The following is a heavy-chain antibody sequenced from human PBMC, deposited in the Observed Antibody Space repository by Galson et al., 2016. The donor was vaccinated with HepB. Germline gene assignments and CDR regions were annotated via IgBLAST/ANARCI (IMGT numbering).Heavy chain of an antibody. CDR2: IIPLFATS. V-gene: IGHV1-69*13. CDR3: AKGSYCSGRSCSNYYSYGMDV. J-gene: IGHJ6*02. D-gene: IGHD2-15*01. CDR1: GDTFSSYA. Sequence: SVKVSCKASGDTFSSYAITWVRQAPGQGLEWMGGIIPLFATSKNAQKFQGRVTITADESTTTVYMELSSLRSEDTAVYYCAKGSYCSGRSCSNYYSYGMDVWGQGTTVTVSS.